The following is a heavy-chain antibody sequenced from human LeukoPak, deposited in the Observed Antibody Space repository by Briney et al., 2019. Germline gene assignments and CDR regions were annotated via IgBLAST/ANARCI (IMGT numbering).Heavy chain of an antibody. D-gene: IGHD6-13*01. J-gene: IGHJ4*02. CDR1: GGSISSSSYY. CDR2: IYYSGST. V-gene: IGHV4-39*07. Sequence: SETLSLTCTVSGGSISSSSYYWGWIRRPPGKGLEWIGSIYYSGSTYYNPSLKGRVTISIDTSKNQFSLKLSSVTAADTAVYFCARVAAAGNYYFDYWGQGTLVTVSS. CDR3: ARVAAAGNYYFDY.